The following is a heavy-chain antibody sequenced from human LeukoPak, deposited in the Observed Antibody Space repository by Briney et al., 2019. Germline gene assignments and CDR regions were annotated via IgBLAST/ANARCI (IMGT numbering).Heavy chain of an antibody. CDR1: GGSFSGCY. CDR3: ARRSGFWSGYYTGYNWFDP. V-gene: IGHV4-34*01. D-gene: IGHD3-3*01. CDR2: INHSGST. J-gene: IGHJ5*02. Sequence: SETLSLTCAVYGGSFSGCYWSWIRQPPGKGLEWIGEINHSGSTNYNPSLKSRVTISVDTSKNQFSLKLSSVTAADTAVYYCARRSGFWSGYYTGYNWFDPWGQGTLVTVSS.